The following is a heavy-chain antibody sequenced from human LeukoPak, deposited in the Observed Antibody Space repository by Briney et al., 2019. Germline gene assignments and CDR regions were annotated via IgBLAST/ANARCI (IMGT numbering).Heavy chain of an antibody. CDR2: IYSGGST. Sequence: GGSLRLSCAASGFTVSSNYMSWVRQAPGKGLEWVSVIYSGGSTYYADSVKGRFTISRDNSKNTLYLQMNSLRAEDTAVYYCAKDLPTPYFDYWGLGTLVTVSS. V-gene: IGHV3-66*01. CDR3: AKDLPTPYFDY. D-gene: IGHD4-23*01. CDR1: GFTVSSNY. J-gene: IGHJ4*02.